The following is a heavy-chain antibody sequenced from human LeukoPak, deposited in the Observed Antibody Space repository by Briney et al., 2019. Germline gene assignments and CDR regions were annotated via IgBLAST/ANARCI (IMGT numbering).Heavy chain of an antibody. Sequence: ASVKVSCKASGYTFTSYGISWVRQAPGQGLEWMGWISAYNGNTNYAQKLQGRVTMTTDTSTSTAYMELRSLRSDDTAVYFCARGGAYHYDRSGYSMGDHWGQGTLVTVSS. D-gene: IGHD3-22*01. CDR2: ISAYNGNT. J-gene: IGHJ4*02. V-gene: IGHV1-18*01. CDR3: ARGGAYHYDRSGYSMGDH. CDR1: GYTFTSYG.